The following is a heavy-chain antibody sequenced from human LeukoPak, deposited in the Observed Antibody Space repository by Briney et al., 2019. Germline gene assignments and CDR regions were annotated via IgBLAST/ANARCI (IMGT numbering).Heavy chain of an antibody. CDR3: VRDIVGAFGY. Sequence: GGSLRLSCAASGFTFRDYWMHWVRQVPGKGPVWVARINSDGTAISHADSVKGRFTISRDNAKNMVYLQMSSLRAEDTAVYYCVRDIVGAFGYWGQGTLVTVFS. D-gene: IGHD1-26*01. CDR1: GFTFRDYW. J-gene: IGHJ4*02. CDR2: INSDGTAI. V-gene: IGHV3-74*01.